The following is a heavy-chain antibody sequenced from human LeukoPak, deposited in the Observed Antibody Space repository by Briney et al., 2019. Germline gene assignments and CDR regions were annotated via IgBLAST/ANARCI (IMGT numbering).Heavy chain of an antibody. CDR1: GYTFTSYY. CDR2: INLSGGST. CDR3: ARDSDGYLPQYNWFDP. Sequence: ASVKVSCKASGYTFTSYYMHWVRQAPGQGLEWMGIINLSGGSTSYAQKFQGRVTMTRDTSTSTVYMELSRLRSEGTAVYYCARDSDGYLPQYNWFDPWGQGTLVTVSS. D-gene: IGHD3-16*02. J-gene: IGHJ5*02. V-gene: IGHV1-46*01.